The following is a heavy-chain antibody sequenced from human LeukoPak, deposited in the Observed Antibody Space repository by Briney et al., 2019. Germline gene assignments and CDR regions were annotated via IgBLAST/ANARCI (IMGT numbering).Heavy chain of an antibody. Sequence: ASVKVSCKASGGTFSSYAISWVRQAPGQGLEWMGGIIPIFGTANYAQKFQGRVTITADESTSTAYMELSSLRSEDTAVYYCARDDYYYDSSGYPWEYWGQGTLVTVSS. V-gene: IGHV1-69*13. J-gene: IGHJ4*02. CDR3: ARDDYYYDSSGYPWEY. CDR2: IIPIFGTA. CDR1: GGTFSSYA. D-gene: IGHD3-22*01.